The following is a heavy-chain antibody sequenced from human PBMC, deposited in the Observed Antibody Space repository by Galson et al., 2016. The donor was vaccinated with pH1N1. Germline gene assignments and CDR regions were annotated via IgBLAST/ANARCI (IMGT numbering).Heavy chain of an antibody. V-gene: IGHV2-5*02. CDR2: IYWDDSE. J-gene: IGHJ3*02. Sequence: PALVKPTQTLTLTCAFSGFSLSASGEAVGWLRQPPGKAPEWLAMIYWDDSERYSQSLKDRLTISKDSTKRHVVLTMTDMDPEDTGTYYCVHSDNIWMEEGAFDNFDIWGQGAAVHVSS. CDR1: GFSLSASGEA. CDR3: VHSDNIWMEEGAFDNFDI. D-gene: IGHD1-20*01.